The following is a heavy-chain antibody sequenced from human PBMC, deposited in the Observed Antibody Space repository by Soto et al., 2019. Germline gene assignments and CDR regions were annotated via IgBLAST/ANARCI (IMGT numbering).Heavy chain of an antibody. V-gene: IGHV1-45*02. J-gene: IGHJ4*02. CDR2: ITPFSGDV. Sequence: QMQLVQSGAEVKRTGSTVTVSCKALGNTFTYRYLHWVRQAPGQALEWMGWITPFSGDVHYAQKFQERVTITRDRSINTAYMRMSSLRPEDTAMYYCASGVAGSGPFTWELPDHWGQGTLVTVSS. CDR1: GNTFTYRY. D-gene: IGHD1-26*01. CDR3: ASGVAGSGPFTWELPDH.